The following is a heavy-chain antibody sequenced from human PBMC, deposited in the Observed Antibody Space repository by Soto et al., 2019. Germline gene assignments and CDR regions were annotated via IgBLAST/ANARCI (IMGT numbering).Heavy chain of an antibody. CDR1: GGTFSSYA. J-gene: IGHJ6*02. V-gene: IGHV1-69*01. Sequence: QVQLVQSGAEVKKPGSSVKVSCKASGGTFSSYAITWVRQAPGQGLEWMGRIIPIFGTANYNQKFQGRVTITADESTSTAYMELSSLRSKDTVVYYCARNEHRTTFYYYGIDVWGQGTTVTVSS. CDR3: ARNEHRTTFYYYGIDV. D-gene: IGHD1-1*01. CDR2: IIPIFGTA.